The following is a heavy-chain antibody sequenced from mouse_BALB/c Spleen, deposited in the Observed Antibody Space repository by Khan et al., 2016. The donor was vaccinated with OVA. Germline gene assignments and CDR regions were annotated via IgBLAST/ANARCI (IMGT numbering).Heavy chain of an antibody. J-gene: IGHJ1*01. Sequence: EVELVESGGGLVQPGGSRKLSCAASGFTFSSFGMHWVRQAPKKGLEWVAYISSGSSTIYYVDTVKGRFTISRDNPKNTLSLQMTSLRSEDTAMYYGARSGGNFHWYFDVWGAGTSVTASS. CDR3: ARSGGNFHWYFDV. V-gene: IGHV5-17*02. D-gene: IGHD2-1*01. CDR2: ISSGSSTI. CDR1: GFTFSSFG.